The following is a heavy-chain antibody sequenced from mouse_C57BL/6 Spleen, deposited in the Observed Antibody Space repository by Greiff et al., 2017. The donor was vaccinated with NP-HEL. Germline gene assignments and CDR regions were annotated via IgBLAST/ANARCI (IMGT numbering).Heavy chain of an antibody. Sequence: QVQLQQSGPELVRPGVSVKISCKGSGYTFTDYAMHWVKQSHAKSLEWIGVISTYYGDASYNQKFKDKATMTVDKSSSTAYMELARLTSEDSAVYYCARREEGTTVVDHYAMDYWGQGTSVTVSS. J-gene: IGHJ4*01. D-gene: IGHD1-1*01. V-gene: IGHV1-67*01. CDR3: ARREEGTTVVDHYAMDY. CDR1: GYTFTDYA. CDR2: ISTYYGDA.